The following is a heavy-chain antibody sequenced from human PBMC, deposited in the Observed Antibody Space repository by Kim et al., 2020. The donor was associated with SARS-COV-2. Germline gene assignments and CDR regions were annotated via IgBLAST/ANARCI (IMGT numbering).Heavy chain of an antibody. CDR1: GFTFSSYG. D-gene: IGHD3-10*01. Sequence: GGSLRLSCAASGFTFSSYGMHWVRQAPGKGLEWVAVISYDGSNKYYADSVKGRFTISRDNSKNTLYLQMNSLRAEDTAVYYCAKAIRFPAGVDYWGQGTLVTVSS. V-gene: IGHV3-30*18. J-gene: IGHJ4*02. CDR2: ISYDGSNK. CDR3: AKAIRFPAGVDY.